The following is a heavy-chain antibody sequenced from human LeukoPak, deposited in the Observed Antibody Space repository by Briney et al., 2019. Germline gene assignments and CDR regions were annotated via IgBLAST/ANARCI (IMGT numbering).Heavy chain of an antibody. J-gene: IGHJ4*02. V-gene: IGHV3-49*03. Sequence: GGSLRLSCTASGFTFGDYAMSWFRQAPGKGLGWVGFIRSKAYGGTTEYAASVKGRFTISRDDSKSIAYLQMNSLKTEDTAVYYCTTFYYYDSSGYYYWGQGTLVTASS. D-gene: IGHD3-22*01. CDR3: TTFYYYDSSGYYY. CDR2: IRSKAYGGTT. CDR1: GFTFGDYA.